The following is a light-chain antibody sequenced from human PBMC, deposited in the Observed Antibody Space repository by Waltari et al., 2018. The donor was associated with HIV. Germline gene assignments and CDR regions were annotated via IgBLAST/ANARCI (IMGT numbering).Light chain of an antibody. CDR1: RSNIGSNP. CDR3: AAWDDSLDGL. V-gene: IGLV1-44*01. Sequence: QSVLTQPPSASGTPGQRVTISCSGRRSNIGSNPVSWYQQLTGTAPKLPISENKQRPSGVPDRCAGSKSGTSASLAISGLQSGDEGDYYCAAWDDSLDGLFGGGTKLTV. J-gene: IGLJ2*01. CDR2: ENK.